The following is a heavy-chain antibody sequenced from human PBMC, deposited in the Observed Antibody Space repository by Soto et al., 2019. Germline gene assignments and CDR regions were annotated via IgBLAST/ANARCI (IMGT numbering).Heavy chain of an antibody. CDR3: ARDRTYYYDSSGYRSYWYFDL. D-gene: IGHD3-22*01. Sequence: EVQLVESGGGLVQPGGSLRLSCAASGFTVSSNYMSWVRQAPGKGLEWVSVIYSGGSTYYADSVKGRFTISRDNSKXXLXLXXNSLRAEDTAVYYCARDRTYYYDSSGYRSYWYFDLWGRGTLVTVSS. V-gene: IGHV3-66*01. J-gene: IGHJ2*01. CDR2: IYSGGST. CDR1: GFTVSSNY.